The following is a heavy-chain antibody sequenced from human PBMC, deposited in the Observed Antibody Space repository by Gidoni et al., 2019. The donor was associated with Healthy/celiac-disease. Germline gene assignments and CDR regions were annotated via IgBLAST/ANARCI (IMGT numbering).Heavy chain of an antibody. CDR2: IYYSGST. V-gene: IGHV4-59*01. J-gene: IGHJ6*03. CDR1: GGSISSYY. D-gene: IGHD6-13*01. Sequence: QVQLQESGPGLVKPSETLSLTCTVSGGSISSYYWSWIRQPPGKGLEWIGYIYYSGSTNYNPSLKSRVTISVDTSKNQFSLKLSSVTAADTAVYYCARDKYSSSWYNYYYYYMDVWGKGTTVTVSS. CDR3: ARDKYSSSWYNYYYYYMDV.